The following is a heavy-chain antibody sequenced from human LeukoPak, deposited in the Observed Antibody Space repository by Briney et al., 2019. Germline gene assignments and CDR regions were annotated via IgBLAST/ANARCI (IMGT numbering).Heavy chain of an antibody. Sequence: GGSLRLSCAASGFTFSSYGMHWVRQAPGKGLEWVAVISYDGSNKYYADSVEGRFTISRDNSKNTLYLQMNSLRAEDTAVYYCAKGADYGSGSIYYYGMDVWGQGTTVTVSS. V-gene: IGHV3-30*18. CDR3: AKGADYGSGSIYYYGMDV. CDR2: ISYDGSNK. J-gene: IGHJ6*02. CDR1: GFTFSSYG. D-gene: IGHD3-10*01.